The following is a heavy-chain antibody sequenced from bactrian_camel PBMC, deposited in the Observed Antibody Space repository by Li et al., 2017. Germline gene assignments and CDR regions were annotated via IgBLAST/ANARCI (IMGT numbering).Heavy chain of an antibody. V-gene: IGHV3S1*01. Sequence: VQLVESGGGSVQAGGSLRLSCAASGSGHGPYCIGWFRQRPGREREVVAAIHIAGDTAYYADPVKGRFSTSLDDAKNTLYLQMNSLKTEDTAMYYCTKIDTSERGQGTQVTVS. J-gene: IGHJ4*01. CDR1: GSGHGPYC. D-gene: IGHD3*01. CDR2: IHIAGDTA. CDR3: TKIDTSE.